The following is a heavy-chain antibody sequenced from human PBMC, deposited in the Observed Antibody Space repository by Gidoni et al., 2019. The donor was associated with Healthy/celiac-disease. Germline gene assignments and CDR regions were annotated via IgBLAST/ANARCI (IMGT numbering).Heavy chain of an antibody. Sequence: QVQLVESGGGVVQPGRSLRLSCAASGFTFSSYGMHWVRQAPGKGLEWVAVIWYDGSNKYYADSVKGRFTISRDNSKNTLYLQMNSLRAEDTAVYYCASEGDYGRPFDYWGQGTLVTVSS. CDR2: IWYDGSNK. D-gene: IGHD4-17*01. CDR1: GFTFSSYG. V-gene: IGHV3-33*01. J-gene: IGHJ4*02. CDR3: ASEGDYGRPFDY.